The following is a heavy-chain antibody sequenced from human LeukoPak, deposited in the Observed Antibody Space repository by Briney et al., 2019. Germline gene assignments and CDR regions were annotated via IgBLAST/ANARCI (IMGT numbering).Heavy chain of an antibody. CDR3: ARDGYGGNEFDY. Sequence: ASVKVSCKVSGYTLTELSMHWVRQAPGKGLEWMGGFDPEDGETIYAQKFQGRVTMTEDTSTDTAYMELSSLRSEDTAVYYCARDGYGGNEFDYWGQGTLVTVSS. CDR2: FDPEDGET. CDR1: GYTLTELS. D-gene: IGHD4-23*01. V-gene: IGHV1-24*01. J-gene: IGHJ4*02.